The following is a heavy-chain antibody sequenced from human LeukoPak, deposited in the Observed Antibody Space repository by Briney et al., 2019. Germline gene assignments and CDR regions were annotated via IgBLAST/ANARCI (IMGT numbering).Heavy chain of an antibody. V-gene: IGHV3-30*03. CDR2: ISYDGSNK. J-gene: IGHJ4*02. CDR1: GFTFSSYG. CDR3: ARERNLEIAVAGTIFDY. D-gene: IGHD6-19*01. Sequence: PGRSLRLSCAASGFTFSSYGMHWVRQAPGQGLEWVAVISYDGSNKYYADSVKGRFTISRDNSKNTLYLQMKSLRAEDTAVYYCARERNLEIAVAGTIFDYWGQGTLVTVSS.